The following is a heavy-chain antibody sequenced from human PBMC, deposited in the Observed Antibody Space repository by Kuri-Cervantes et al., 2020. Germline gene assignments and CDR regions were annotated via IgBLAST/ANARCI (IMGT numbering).Heavy chain of an antibody. CDR3: ARDPPLSSDVLTGYLD. Sequence: ASVKVFCKASGYTFTGYYMHWVRQAPGQGLEWMGGINPNSGDAHYAQKFQDRVSMTRDTSISTAYMELSRLTSDDTAMYYCARDPPLSSDVLTGYLDWGQGTLVTVSS. J-gene: IGHJ4*02. D-gene: IGHD3-9*01. CDR1: GYTFTGYY. CDR2: INPNSGDA. V-gene: IGHV1-2*02.